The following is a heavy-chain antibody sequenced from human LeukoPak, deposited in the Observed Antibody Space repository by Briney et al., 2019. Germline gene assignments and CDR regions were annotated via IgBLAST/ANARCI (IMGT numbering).Heavy chain of an antibody. V-gene: IGHV3-23*01. CDR1: GFPFSSYP. Sequence: GGSLRLSCAASGFPFSSYPMSWVPQAPGRGRGWVSPFSGSGGSTYYADSVKGRFTISRDNSKNTLYLQMNSLRAEDTAVYYCAKDRSIVVDTGKIDYWGQGTLVTVSS. CDR2: FSGSGGST. D-gene: IGHD3-22*01. J-gene: IGHJ4*02. CDR3: AKDRSIVVDTGKIDY.